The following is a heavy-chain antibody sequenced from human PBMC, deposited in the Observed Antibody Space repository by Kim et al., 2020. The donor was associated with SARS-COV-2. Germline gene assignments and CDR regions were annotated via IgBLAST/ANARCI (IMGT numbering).Heavy chain of an antibody. CDR2: INHSGST. J-gene: IGHJ4*02. D-gene: IGHD3-10*01. V-gene: IGHV4-34*01. CDR3: VRGRRGFSMVRGVYYFDY. Sequence: SETLSLTCAXYGGSFSGYYWSWIRQPPGKGLEWIGEINHSGSTNYNPSLKSRVTISVDTSKNQFSLKLSSVTAADTAVYYCVRGRRGFSMVRGVYYFDYWGQGTLVTVSS. CDR1: GGSFSGYY.